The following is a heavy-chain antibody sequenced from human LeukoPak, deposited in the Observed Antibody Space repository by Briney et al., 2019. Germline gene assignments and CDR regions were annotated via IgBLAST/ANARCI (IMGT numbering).Heavy chain of an antibody. CDR1: GYTFTGYY. V-gene: IGHV1-2*06. Sequence: ASVKVSCKASGYTFTGYYMHWVRQAPGQGLEWMGRINPNSGGTNYAQKFQGRVTMTRDTSSSTGYMELRRLRSDDTAVYHCASGETLIWGQGTKVTVSS. CDR3: ASGETLI. CDR2: INPNSGGT. J-gene: IGHJ3*02.